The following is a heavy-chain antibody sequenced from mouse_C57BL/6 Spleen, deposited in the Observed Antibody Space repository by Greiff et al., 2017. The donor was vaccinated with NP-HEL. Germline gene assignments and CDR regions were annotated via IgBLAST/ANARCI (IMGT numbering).Heavy chain of an antibody. D-gene: IGHD2-3*01. CDR1: GFTFSDYG. CDR3: ARDGYSWYFDV. J-gene: IGHJ1*03. CDR2: ISSGSSTI. Sequence: EVKLMESGGGLVKPGGSLKLSCAASGFTFSDYGMHWVRQAPEKGLEWVAYISSGSSTIYYADTVKGRFTISRDNDKNTLFLQMTSLRSEDTAMYYCARDGYSWYFDVWGTGTTVTVSS. V-gene: IGHV5-17*01.